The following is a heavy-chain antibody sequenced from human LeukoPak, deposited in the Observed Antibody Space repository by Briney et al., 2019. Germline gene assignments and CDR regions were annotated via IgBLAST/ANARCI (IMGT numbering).Heavy chain of an antibody. D-gene: IGHD2-2*01. J-gene: IGHJ6*02. CDR1: GFTSSSYA. V-gene: IGHV3-30*04. CDR3: ARVVGLYYYYGMDV. CDR2: ISYDGSNK. Sequence: PGGSLRLSCAASGFTSSSYAMHWVRQAPGKGLEWVAVISYDGSNKYYADSVKGRFTISRDNSKNTLYLQMNSLRAEDTAVYYCARVVGLYYYYGMDVWGQGTTVTVSS.